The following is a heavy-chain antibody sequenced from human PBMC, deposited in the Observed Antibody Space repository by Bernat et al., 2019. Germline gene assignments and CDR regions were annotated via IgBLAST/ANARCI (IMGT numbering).Heavy chain of an antibody. Sequence: EVLLVESGGGLVQPGGSLRLSCVASGFTVSSNYMSWVRQAPGKGLEWVSVIYSGGSTYYADSVKGRFTISRDNSKNTLYLQMNSLRAEDTAVYYCARDDGYSNFDPWGQGTLVTVSS. J-gene: IGHJ5*02. D-gene: IGHD4-11*01. CDR2: IYSGGST. V-gene: IGHV3-53*01. CDR1: GFTVSSNY. CDR3: ARDDGYSNFDP.